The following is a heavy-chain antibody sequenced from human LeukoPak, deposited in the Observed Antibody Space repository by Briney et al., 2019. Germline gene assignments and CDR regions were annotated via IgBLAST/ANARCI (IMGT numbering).Heavy chain of an antibody. Sequence: PSQTLSLTCTVSGGSISSYYWSWIRQPPGKGLEWIGYIYYSGSTNYNPSLKSRVTISVDTSKNQFSLKLSSVTAADTAVYYCARDRRGYGDPPGLYYFDYWGQGTLVTVSS. D-gene: IGHD4-17*01. CDR2: IYYSGST. J-gene: IGHJ4*02. V-gene: IGHV4-59*01. CDR1: GGSISSYY. CDR3: ARDRRGYGDPPGLYYFDY.